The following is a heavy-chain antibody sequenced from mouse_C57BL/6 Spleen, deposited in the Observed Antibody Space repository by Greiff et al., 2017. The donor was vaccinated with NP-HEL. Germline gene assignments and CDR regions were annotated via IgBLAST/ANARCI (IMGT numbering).Heavy chain of an antibody. D-gene: IGHD1-1*01. Sequence: VQLQQPGAELVKPGASVKLSCKASGYTFTSYWMQWVKQRPGQGLEWIGEIDPSDSYTNYNQKFKGKATLTVDTSSSTDYMQLSSLTSEDSAVYYCAVITTVVDWYFDVWGTGTTVTVSS. CDR1: GYTFTSYW. CDR2: IDPSDSYT. V-gene: IGHV1-50*01. CDR3: AVITTVVDWYFDV. J-gene: IGHJ1*03.